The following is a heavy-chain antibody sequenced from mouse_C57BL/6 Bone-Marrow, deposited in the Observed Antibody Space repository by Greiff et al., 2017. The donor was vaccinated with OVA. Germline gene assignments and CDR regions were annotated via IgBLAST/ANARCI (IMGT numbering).Heavy chain of an antibody. J-gene: IGHJ2*01. CDR1: GYTFTSYW. D-gene: IGHD2-4*01. V-gene: IGHV1-69*01. CDR3: ARSDYDGY. CDR2: IDPSDSYT. Sequence: QVHVKQPGAELVMPGASVKLSCKASGYTFTSYWMHWVKQRPGQGLEWIGEIDPSDSYTNYNQKFKGKSTLTVDKSSSTAYMQLSSLTSEDSAVYYCARSDYDGYWGQGTTLTVSS.